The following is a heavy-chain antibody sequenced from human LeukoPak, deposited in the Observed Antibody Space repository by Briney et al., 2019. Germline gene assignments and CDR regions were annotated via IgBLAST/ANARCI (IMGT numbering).Heavy chain of an antibody. CDR3: ARYPRQRGGIRDYYGMDV. J-gene: IGHJ6*02. CDR1: GGSISSGGYY. V-gene: IGHV4-31*03. CDR2: IYYSGST. Sequence: SETLSLTCTVSGGSISSGGYYWSWIRQHPGKGLEWIGYIYYSGSTYYNPSLKSRVTISVDTSKNQFSLKLSSVTAADTAVYYCARYPRQRGGIRDYYGMDVWGQGTTVTVSS. D-gene: IGHD3-16*01.